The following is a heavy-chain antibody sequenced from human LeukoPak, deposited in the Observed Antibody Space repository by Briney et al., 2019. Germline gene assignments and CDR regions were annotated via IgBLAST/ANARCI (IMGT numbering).Heavy chain of an antibody. CDR1: GVSFSGYY. CDR3: ARLDPYNWNDPAVY. CDR2: INHSGST. V-gene: IGHV4-34*01. Sequence: SETLSLTCAVYGVSFSGYYWSWIRQPPGKGLEWIGEINHSGSTNYNPSLKSRVTISVDTSKNQFSLKLSSVTAADTAVYYCARLDPYNWNDPAVYWGQGTLVTVSS. J-gene: IGHJ4*02. D-gene: IGHD1-20*01.